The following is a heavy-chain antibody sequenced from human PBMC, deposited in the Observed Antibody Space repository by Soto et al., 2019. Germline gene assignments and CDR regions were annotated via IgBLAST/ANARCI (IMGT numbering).Heavy chain of an antibody. Sequence: QVQLQESGPGLVKPSGTLSLTCAVSGGSLTTNDWWTWVRQPPGKGLEWVGQIHHSGSTFYNPSRRSRITVSINVSANHFSLHLTSVTAADTALYYCARSTGGDACHFWGQGTMVTVSS. CDR3: ARSTGGDACHF. CDR1: GGSLTTNDW. J-gene: IGHJ3*01. V-gene: IGHV4-4*02. D-gene: IGHD7-27*01. CDR2: IHHSGST.